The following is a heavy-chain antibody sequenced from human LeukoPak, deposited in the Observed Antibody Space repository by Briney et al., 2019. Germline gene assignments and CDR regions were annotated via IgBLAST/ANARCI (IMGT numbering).Heavy chain of an antibody. D-gene: IGHD3-10*01. CDR3: ARVVFGDYIDY. V-gene: IGHV3-74*01. CDR2: INTDGSRT. Sequence: GGSLRLSCAASGFTFSNYRMHWVRQAPGKGLVWVSRINTDGSRTTYADSVKGRFTISRDNAKNTLYLQMNSLRAEDTAVYYCARVVFGDYIDYWGQGTLVTVSS. CDR1: GFTFSNYR. J-gene: IGHJ4*02.